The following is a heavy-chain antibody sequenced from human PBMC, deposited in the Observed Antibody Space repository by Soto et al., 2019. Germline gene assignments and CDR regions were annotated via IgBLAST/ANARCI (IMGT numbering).Heavy chain of an antibody. D-gene: IGHD4-17*01. Sequence: QVQLVQSGAEVKMLGSSVKVSCKASGGTFSTSSINWLRQAPGQRPEWMGNILPIFDTADYAQKFRDRVTITADKSTNTAYMELRSLFSEDAAVYYCARGHEYGGNSDAFDIWGQGTVVTVSS. J-gene: IGHJ3*02. CDR1: GGTFSTSS. CDR2: ILPIFDTA. V-gene: IGHV1-69*14. CDR3: ARGHEYGGNSDAFDI.